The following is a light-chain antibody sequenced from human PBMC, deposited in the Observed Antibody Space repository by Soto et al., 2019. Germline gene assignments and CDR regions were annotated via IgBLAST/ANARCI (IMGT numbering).Light chain of an antibody. V-gene: IGLV2-14*03. CDR3: SSCTSSSTHYV. CDR1: SSDVGGYNY. J-gene: IGLJ1*01. Sequence: QSVLTQPASVSGSPGQSITISCTGTSSDVGGYNYVSWYQQHPGKAPKLMIYDVSDRPSGVSNRFSGSKSGNTASLTISGLQAEDEADYYCSSCTSSSTHYVFGTVTKLTVL. CDR2: DVS.